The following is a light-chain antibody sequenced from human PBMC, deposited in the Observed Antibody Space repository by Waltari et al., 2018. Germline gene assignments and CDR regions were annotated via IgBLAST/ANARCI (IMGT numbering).Light chain of an antibody. Sequence: EIVLTQSPGTLSSSPGERATLSCRASQSVAASYFAWYQPKPGQPPRLLIYHASSRATGIPDRFSGSGSGTDFTLTISRLEPEDFAVYYCQQYASSPYTFGQGTKLEIK. CDR3: QQYASSPYT. J-gene: IGKJ2*01. CDR1: QSVAASY. CDR2: HAS. V-gene: IGKV3-20*01.